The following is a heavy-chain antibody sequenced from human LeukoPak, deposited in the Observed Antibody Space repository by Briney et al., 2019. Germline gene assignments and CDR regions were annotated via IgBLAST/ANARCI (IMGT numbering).Heavy chain of an antibody. D-gene: IGHD4-17*01. CDR2: IYHSGST. V-gene: IGHV4-4*02. J-gene: IGHJ4*02. CDR1: GGSISSSNW. CDR3: GAGDYYYFDY. Sequence: SETLSLTCAVSGGSISSSNWWSWVRQSPGKGLEWIGEIYHSGSTNYNPSLKGRVTISLDMSKNQFSLKLSSVTAADTAVYYCGAGDYYYFDYWGQGTLVTVSS.